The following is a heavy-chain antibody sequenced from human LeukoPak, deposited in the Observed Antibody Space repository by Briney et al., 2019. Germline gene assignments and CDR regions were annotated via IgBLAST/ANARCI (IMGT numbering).Heavy chain of an antibody. Sequence: SETLSLTCTVSGGSISSYYWSWIRQPAGKGLEWIGRIYTSGGTNYNPSLKSRVTMSVDTSKNQFSLKLSSVTAADTAVYYCAREISSGYCSSTSCPFWGPMDVWGKGTTVTVSS. CDR2: IYTSGGT. CDR1: GGSISSYY. V-gene: IGHV4-4*07. D-gene: IGHD2-2*01. J-gene: IGHJ6*03. CDR3: AREISSGYCSSTSCPFWGPMDV.